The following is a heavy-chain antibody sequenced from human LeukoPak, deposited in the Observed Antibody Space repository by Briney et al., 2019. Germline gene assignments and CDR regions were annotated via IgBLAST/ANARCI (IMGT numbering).Heavy chain of an antibody. Sequence: SETLSLTCTVSGGSISSGGYYWSWIRQHPGKGLEWIGYIYYSGSTYYNPSLKSRVTISVDTSKNQFSLKLSSVTAADTAVYYCARDRQDGGVVIPTGYWGQGTLVTVSS. CDR3: ARDRQDGGVVIPTGY. D-gene: IGHD3-3*01. V-gene: IGHV4-31*03. CDR2: IYYSGST. J-gene: IGHJ4*02. CDR1: GGSISSGGYY.